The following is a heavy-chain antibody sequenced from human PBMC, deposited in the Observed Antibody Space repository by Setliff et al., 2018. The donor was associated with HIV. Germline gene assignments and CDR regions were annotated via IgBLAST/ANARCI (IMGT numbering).Heavy chain of an antibody. J-gene: IGHJ4*02. CDR2: INHSGST. CDR3: ARGIENFWSGYIR. D-gene: IGHD3-3*01. CDR1: GGSISSHY. V-gene: IGHV4-59*11. Sequence: PSETLSLTCTVSGGSISSHYWSWIRQPPGKGLEWIGEINHSGSTNYNPSLKSRVTISVDTSKNQFSLKLTSVTPADTAVYYCARGIENFWSGYIRWGQGTLVTVSS.